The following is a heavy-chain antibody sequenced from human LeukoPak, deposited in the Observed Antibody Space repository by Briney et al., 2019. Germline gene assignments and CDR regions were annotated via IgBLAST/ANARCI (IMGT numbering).Heavy chain of an antibody. CDR2: ISGSGGST. Sequence: GGSLRLSCAASGFTLSSYAMSWVRQAPGKGLEWVSAISGSGGSTYYADSVKDRFTISRDNSKNTLYLQMNSLRAEDTAVYYCAKERGSSWYSIDYWGQGTLVTVSS. V-gene: IGHV3-23*01. J-gene: IGHJ4*02. CDR3: AKERGSSWYSIDY. CDR1: GFTLSSYA. D-gene: IGHD6-13*01.